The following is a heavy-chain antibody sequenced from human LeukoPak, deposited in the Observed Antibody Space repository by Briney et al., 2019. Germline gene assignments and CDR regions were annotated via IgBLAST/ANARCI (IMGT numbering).Heavy chain of an antibody. CDR2: INPNSGGT. V-gene: IGHV1-2*02. CDR1: GYTFTGYY. CDR3: ARATAVAVPWLDY. D-gene: IGHD6-19*01. J-gene: IGHJ4*02. Sequence: ASVKVSCKASGYTFTGYYMHWVRQAPGQGLEWMGWINPNSGGTNYAQKFQGRVTMTRDTSISTAYMELSRLRSDDTAVYYCARATAVAVPWLDYWGQGTLVTVSS.